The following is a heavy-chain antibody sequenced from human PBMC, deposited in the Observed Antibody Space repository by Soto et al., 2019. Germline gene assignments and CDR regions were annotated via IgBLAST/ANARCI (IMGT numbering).Heavy chain of an antibody. D-gene: IGHD2-15*01. Sequence: QVQLVESGGGVVQPGRSLRLSCAASGFTFSSYGMHWVRQAPGKGLEWVAVIWYDGSNKYYADSVKGRFTISRDTSKNXXYLQVHGLRAEDTAVYYCASEYCSGGSCYYYGMDVWGQGATVTVSS. CDR2: IWYDGSNK. J-gene: IGHJ6*02. V-gene: IGHV3-33*01. CDR3: ASEYCSGGSCYYYGMDV. CDR1: GFTFSSYG.